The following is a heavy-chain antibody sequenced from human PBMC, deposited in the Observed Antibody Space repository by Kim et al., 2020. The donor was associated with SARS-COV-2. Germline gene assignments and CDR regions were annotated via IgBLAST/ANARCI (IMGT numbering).Heavy chain of an antibody. J-gene: IGHJ4*02. CDR1: GGSISTYY. D-gene: IGHD5-18*01. CDR2: IFYSGNT. CDR3: ARTIGYNYGSGFDY. V-gene: IGHV4-59*08. Sequence: SETLSLTCTVSGGSISTYYWSWIRQPPGKGLEWIGYIFYSGNTNYNPSLKSRVTISVDTSKNQFSLRLSSVTAADTAVYYCARTIGYNYGSGFDYWGQGTLVTVSS.